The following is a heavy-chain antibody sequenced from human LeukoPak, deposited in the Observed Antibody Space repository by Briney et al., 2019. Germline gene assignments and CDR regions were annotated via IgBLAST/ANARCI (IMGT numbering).Heavy chain of an antibody. D-gene: IGHD3-10*01. CDR2: INPNSGGT. CDR1: GYTFTGYY. Sequence: GASVKVSCKASGYTFTGYYMRWVRQAPGQGLEWMGWINPNSGGTNYAQKFQGRVTMTRDTSISTAYMELSRLRSDDTAVYYCARENAPRGSGSYYIDYWGQGTLVTVSS. J-gene: IGHJ4*02. CDR3: ARENAPRGSGSYYIDY. V-gene: IGHV1-2*02.